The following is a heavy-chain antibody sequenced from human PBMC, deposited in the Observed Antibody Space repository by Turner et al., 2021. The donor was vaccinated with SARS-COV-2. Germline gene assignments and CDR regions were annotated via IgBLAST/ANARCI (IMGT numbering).Heavy chain of an antibody. CDR1: GFTFSNSD. CDR3: ADY. Sequence: EVQLVESGGGLVQPGGSLRLSCAASGFTFSNSDMNWVHRAPGKGLEWVSGVSWNGSRTHYADSVKGRFIISRDNSRNTLYLQTNSLRTRGYTYDAVADYWGQGTLVTVSS. D-gene: IGHD5-18*01. J-gene: IGHJ4*02. V-gene: IGHV3-35*01. CDR2: VSWNGSRT.